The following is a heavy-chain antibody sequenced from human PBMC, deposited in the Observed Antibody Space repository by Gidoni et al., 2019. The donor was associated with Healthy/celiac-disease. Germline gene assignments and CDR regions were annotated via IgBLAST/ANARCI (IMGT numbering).Heavy chain of an antibody. V-gene: IGHV1-69*01. CDR1: GGTFRSYA. J-gene: IGHJ3*02. CDR2: IIPIFGTA. CDR3: ARATGSSSSSYYTNAFDI. D-gene: IGHD6-6*01. Sequence: QVQLVQSGAEVKKPGSSVKVSRKASGGTFRSYAISWVRQAPGQGLEWMGGIIPIFGTANYAQKFQGRVTITADESTSTAYMELSSLRSEDTAVYYCARATGSSSSSYYTNAFDIWGQGTMVTVSS.